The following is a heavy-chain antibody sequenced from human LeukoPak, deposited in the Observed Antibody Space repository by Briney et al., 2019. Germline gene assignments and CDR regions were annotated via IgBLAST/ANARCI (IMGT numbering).Heavy chain of an antibody. CDR3: ARGATDYDILPGYEFDY. CDR2: IYYSGST. CDR1: VGSISSSSYY. Sequence: SETLSLTCTVSVGSISSSSYYWGWIRQPPGKGLEWIGSIYYSGSTYYNPSLKSRVTISVDTSRNQFSLKLSSVTAADTAVYYCARGATDYDILPGYEFDYWGQGTLVTVSS. J-gene: IGHJ4*02. V-gene: IGHV4-39*01. D-gene: IGHD3-9*01.